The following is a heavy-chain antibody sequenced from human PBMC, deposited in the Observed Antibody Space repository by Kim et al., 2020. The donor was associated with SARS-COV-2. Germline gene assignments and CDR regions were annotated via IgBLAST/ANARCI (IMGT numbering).Heavy chain of an antibody. D-gene: IGHD3-10*01. CDR1: GGSISSSSYY. J-gene: IGHJ4*01. CDR3: ARGLQLWFGDYFDY. CDR2: IYYSGST. V-gene: IGHV4-39*01. Sequence: SETLSLTCTVSGGSISSSSYYWGWIRQPPGKGLEWIGSIYYSGSTYYNPSLKSRVTISVDTSKNQFSLKLSSVTAADTAVYYCARGLQLWFGDYFDYWG.